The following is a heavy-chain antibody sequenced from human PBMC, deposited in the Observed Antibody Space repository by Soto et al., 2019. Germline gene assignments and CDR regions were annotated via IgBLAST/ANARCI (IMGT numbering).Heavy chain of an antibody. D-gene: IGHD3-10*01. CDR3: ATDDYGIFPY. CDR2: VDPKNGGA. J-gene: IGHJ4*02. CDR1: GYTLTDYY. Sequence: ASVKVSCKASGYTLTDYYMHWVRQAPGQGVEWMGWVDPKNGGAIYSQKFQGRVTMTRDTSISTVYMDLSGLRSDDTAQYYCATDDYGIFPYWGQGTLVTVSS. V-gene: IGHV1-2*02.